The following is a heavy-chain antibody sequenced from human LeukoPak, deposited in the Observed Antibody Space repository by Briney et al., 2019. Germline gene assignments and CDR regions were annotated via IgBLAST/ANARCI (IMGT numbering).Heavy chain of an antibody. CDR3: ARDERLLSFLK. CDR1: GFTFSSYS. CDR2: ITGSGGST. V-gene: IGHV3-23*01. D-gene: IGHD3-3*01. J-gene: IGHJ4*02. Sequence: GGSLRLSCAASGFTFSSYSMNWVRQAPGKGLEWVSGITGSGGSTYYADSVKGRFTISRDNSKNTLYPQMNSLRAEDTAIYYCARDERLLSFLKWGQGTLVTVSS.